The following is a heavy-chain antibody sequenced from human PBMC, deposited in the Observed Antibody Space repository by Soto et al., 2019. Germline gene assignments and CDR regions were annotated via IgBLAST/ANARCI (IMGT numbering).Heavy chain of an antibody. D-gene: IGHD3-22*01. CDR2: INPSGGST. CDR3: ARQDYSDSFDY. CDR1: GYTFTGYY. V-gene: IGHV1-46*01. Sequence: ASVKVACKAAGYTFTGYYMHWVRQAPGQGLEWMGVINPSGGSTSYTQKFQGRVTMTRDTSTSTVYMELSSLRSEDTAVYYCARQDYSDSFDYWGQGTLVTAPQ. J-gene: IGHJ4*02.